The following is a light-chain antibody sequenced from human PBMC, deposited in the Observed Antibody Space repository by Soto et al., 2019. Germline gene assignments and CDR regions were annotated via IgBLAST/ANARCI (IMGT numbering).Light chain of an antibody. V-gene: IGKV3-20*01. Sequence: IGLTQFPGTLSLSPGERSTLSCRASQSVSSSYLAWYQQKPGQAPRLLIYGASSRATGIPDRFSGSGSGTDFTLTISRLEPEDFAVYYCQQYGSSPWPFGQGTKVDI. CDR2: GAS. CDR1: QSVSSSY. J-gene: IGKJ1*01. CDR3: QQYGSSPWP.